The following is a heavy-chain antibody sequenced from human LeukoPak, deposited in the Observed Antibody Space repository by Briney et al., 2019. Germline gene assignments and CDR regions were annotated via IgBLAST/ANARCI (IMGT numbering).Heavy chain of an antibody. CDR2: INPKSGTT. D-gene: IGHD3-10*01. CDR1: GYTFSIYY. V-gene: IGHV1-46*01. J-gene: IGHJ5*02. CDR3: ARGGEGAGQLLYP. Sequence: ASVKVSCKASGYTFSIYYMHWVRQAPGQGLEWMGVINPKSGTTSYAQRFQGRVTVTRDTSTSTVYMDLSSLRSDDTAVYYCARGGEGAGQLLYPWGQGTLVTVSS.